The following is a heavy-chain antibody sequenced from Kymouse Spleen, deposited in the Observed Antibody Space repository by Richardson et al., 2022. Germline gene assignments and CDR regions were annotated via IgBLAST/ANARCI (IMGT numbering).Heavy chain of an antibody. D-gene: IGHD1-1*01,IGHD4-23*01. J-gene: IGHJ4*02. V-gene: IGHV4-59*01. CDR1: GGSISSYY. CDR2: IYYSGST. Sequence: QVQLQESGPGLVKPSETLSLTCTVSGGSISSYYWSWIRQPPGKGLEWIGYIYYSGSTNYNPSLKSRVTISVDTSKNQFSLKLSSVTAADTAVYYCARSPQLAYYFDYWGQGTLVTVSS. CDR3: ARSPQLAYYFDY.